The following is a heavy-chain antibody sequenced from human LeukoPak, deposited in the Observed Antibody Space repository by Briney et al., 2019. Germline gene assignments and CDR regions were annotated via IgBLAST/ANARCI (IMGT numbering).Heavy chain of an antibody. CDR3: AKFNGHPTTNYYMDV. Sequence: GGSLRLSCAASGFSFSSFAMTWVRQAPGKGLEWVSGIIDTGGATYYADSVKGRFTISRDNSKNTLFLQMSSLRAEDTAVYYCAKFNGHPTTNYYMDVWGEGTTVTVSS. V-gene: IGHV3-23*01. CDR1: GFSFSSFA. CDR2: IIDTGGAT. J-gene: IGHJ6*04. D-gene: IGHD3-10*01.